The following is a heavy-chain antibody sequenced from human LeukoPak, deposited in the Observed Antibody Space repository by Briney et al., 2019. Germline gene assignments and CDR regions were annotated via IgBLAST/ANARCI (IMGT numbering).Heavy chain of an antibody. J-gene: IGHJ6*03. CDR2: IYYTGTI. CDR1: GGSVSGDC. CDR3: ARNGFRTYCGTDCYSDYIDV. Sequence: SETLSLTCTVSGGSVSGDCWTWIRQPAGKGLEWIGYIYYTGTINYSASLMGGVAISVDTSQNHFSLKLTSVTAADTAVYYCARNGFRTYCGTDCYSDYIDVWGKGTTVIVSS. V-gene: IGHV4-59*02. D-gene: IGHD2-21*02.